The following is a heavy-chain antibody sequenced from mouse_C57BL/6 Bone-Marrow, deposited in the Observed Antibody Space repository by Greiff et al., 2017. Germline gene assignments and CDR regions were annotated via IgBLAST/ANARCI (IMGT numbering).Heavy chain of an antibody. Sequence: EVNVVESGGGLVQPGGSLKLSCAASGFTFSDYYMYWVRQTPEKRLEWVAYISNGGGSTYYPDTVKGRFTTSRDNAKNTLYLQMSRLKYADTAMYYSARHNISYDYDYAMDYRGQGNSVTVSS. CDR1: GFTFSDYY. V-gene: IGHV5-12*01. CDR2: ISNGGGST. J-gene: IGHJ4*01. CDR3: ARHNISYDYDYAMDY. D-gene: IGHD2-4*01.